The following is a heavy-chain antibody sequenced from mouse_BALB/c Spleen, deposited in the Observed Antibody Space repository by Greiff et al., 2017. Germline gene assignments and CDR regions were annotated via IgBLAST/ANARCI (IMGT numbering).Heavy chain of an antibody. V-gene: IGHV14-3*02. CDR1: GFNIKDTY. CDR2: IDPANGNT. CDR3: ARDGNYDGVYFDY. J-gene: IGHJ2*01. Sequence: EVQLQQSGAELVKPGASVKLSCTASGFNIKDTYMHWVKQRPEQGLEWIGRIDPANGNTKYDPKFQGKATITADTSSNTAYLQLSSLTSEDTAVYYCARDGNYDGVYFDYWGQGTTLTVSS. D-gene: IGHD2-1*01.